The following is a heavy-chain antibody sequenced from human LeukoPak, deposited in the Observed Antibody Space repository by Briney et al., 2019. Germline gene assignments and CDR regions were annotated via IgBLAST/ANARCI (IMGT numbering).Heavy chain of an antibody. CDR1: GYTFTSYD. CDR3: ARSSYCSSTSCFEYFPH. CDR2: MNPNSGNT. Sequence: ASVKVSCKASGYTFTSYDINWVRQATGQGLEWMGWMNPNSGNTNYAQKLQGRVTMTTDTSTSTAYMELRSLRSDDTAVYYCARSSYCSSTSCFEYFPHWGQGTLVTVSS. D-gene: IGHD2-2*01. V-gene: IGHV1-18*01. J-gene: IGHJ1*01.